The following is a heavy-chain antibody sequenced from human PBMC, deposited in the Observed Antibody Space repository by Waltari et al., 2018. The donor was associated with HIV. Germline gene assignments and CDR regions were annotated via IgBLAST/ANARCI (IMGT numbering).Heavy chain of an antibody. J-gene: IGHJ2*01. Sequence: QLQLQESGPGLVKPSETLSLTCTVSGGSVSSSSYFWGWIRQPPGKGLEWMGRIYYTGRAYYNPSLKSRVTISVDTSKNQFSLKVTSVTAADTAVYYCARHALRVGAAYWNFDLWGRGTLVTVSS. D-gene: IGHD1-26*01. CDR2: IYYTGRA. V-gene: IGHV4-39*01. CDR3: ARHALRVGAAYWNFDL. CDR1: GGSVSSSSYF.